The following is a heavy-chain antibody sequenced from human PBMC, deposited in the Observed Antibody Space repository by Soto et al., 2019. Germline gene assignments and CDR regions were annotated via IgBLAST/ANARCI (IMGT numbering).Heavy chain of an antibody. CDR3: ARDRYCSGGSCYSFDY. Sequence: QVQLVQSGAEVKKPGSSVKVSCKASGGTFSSYAISWVRQAPGQGLEWMGGIIPIFGTANYAQKFQGRVTITADESTSTAYMELGSLRSEATAVYYCARDRYCSGGSCYSFDYWGQGTLVTVSS. V-gene: IGHV1-69*01. D-gene: IGHD2-15*01. CDR1: GGTFSSYA. CDR2: IIPIFGTA. J-gene: IGHJ4*02.